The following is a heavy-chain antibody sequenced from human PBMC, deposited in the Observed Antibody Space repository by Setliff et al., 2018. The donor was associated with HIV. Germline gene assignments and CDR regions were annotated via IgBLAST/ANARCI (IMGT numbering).Heavy chain of an antibody. D-gene: IGHD3-9*01. CDR2: ISVYNGNT. Sequence: ASVKVSCKASGYTFTTYGISWVRQAPGQGLEWMGWISVYNGNTHYGQKFQGRVIVTAETSTSTAYMELTSLRSDDTAVYYCARGSLLGYFDWLFPDWGQGTLVTVSS. J-gene: IGHJ4*02. CDR3: ARGSLLGYFDWLFPD. V-gene: IGHV1-18*01. CDR1: GYTFTTYG.